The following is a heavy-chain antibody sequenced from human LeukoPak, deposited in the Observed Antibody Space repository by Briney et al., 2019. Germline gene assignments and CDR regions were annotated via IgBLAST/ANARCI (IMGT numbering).Heavy chain of an antibody. D-gene: IGHD3-16*01. CDR3: AIGEGGAADY. J-gene: IGHJ4*02. V-gene: IGHV4-61*08. Sequence: SQTLSLTCTVSGGSISSVGYYWSWIRRHPGKGLEWIGYIYYSGSTNYNPSLKSRVTISVDTSKNQFSLKLSSVTAADTAVYYCAIGEGGAADYWGQGTLVTVSS. CDR2: IYYSGST. CDR1: GGSISSVGYY.